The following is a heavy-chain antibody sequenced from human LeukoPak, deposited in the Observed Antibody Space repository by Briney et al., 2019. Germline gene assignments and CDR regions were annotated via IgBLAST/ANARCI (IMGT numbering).Heavy chain of an antibody. Sequence: KSSQTLSLTCAISGDSVSSNSAAWNWIRQSPSRGLEWLGRTYYRSKWYNDYAVSVKSRITINPDTSKNQFSLQQNSVTPEDTAVYYCARGASGYDILTGYYLYNWFDPWGQGTLVTVSS. D-gene: IGHD3-9*01. CDR1: GDSVSSNSAA. CDR2: TYYRSKWYN. V-gene: IGHV6-1*01. J-gene: IGHJ5*02. CDR3: ARGASGYDILTGYYLYNWFDP.